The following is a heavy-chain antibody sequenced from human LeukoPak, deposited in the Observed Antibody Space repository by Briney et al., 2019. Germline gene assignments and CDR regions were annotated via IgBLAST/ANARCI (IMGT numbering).Heavy chain of an antibody. CDR2: IHHSGNT. V-gene: IGHV4-34*01. Sequence: ASETLSLTCAVYGASFSDYYWSFIRQPPGKWLGWIGEIHHSGNTNYNTSLKSRVTISVDTSKNQFSLNLTSVTAADTAVYYCARDWGVSARPGYMDVWGKGTTVTVSS. J-gene: IGHJ6*03. CDR3: ARDWGVSARPGYMDV. CDR1: GASFSDYY. D-gene: IGHD6-6*01.